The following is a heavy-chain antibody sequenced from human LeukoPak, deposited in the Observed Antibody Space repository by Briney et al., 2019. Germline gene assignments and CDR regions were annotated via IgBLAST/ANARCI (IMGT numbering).Heavy chain of an antibody. CDR2: INPDSGGT. CDR1: GYSFSGYF. CDR3: VRDRNGAPVVY. J-gene: IGHJ4*02. V-gene: IGHV1-2*02. Sequence: ASVKVSCKTSGYSFSGYFMHWMRQAPGQGLEWMGWINPDSGGTNYAENFQGRVTMTRDTSIGTAYVELSRLRSDDTAVYYCVRDRNGAPVVYWGQGTLVTVSS. D-gene: IGHD2-8*01.